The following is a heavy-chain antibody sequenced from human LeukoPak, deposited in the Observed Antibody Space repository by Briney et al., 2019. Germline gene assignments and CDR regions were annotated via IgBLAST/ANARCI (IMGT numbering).Heavy chain of an antibody. J-gene: IGHJ4*02. CDR1: GFTFSSYS. D-gene: IGHD6-13*01. CDR3: ARVGSTWSYFDY. V-gene: IGHV3-21*01. CDR2: TNNRGNDD. Sequence: GGSLRLSCAASGFTFSSYSMNWVRQAPGKGLEWVSTTNNRGNDDYYADSVKGRFTISRDNAKNSLYLQMNSLRAEDTAVYYCARVGSTWSYFDYWGQGTLVTVSS.